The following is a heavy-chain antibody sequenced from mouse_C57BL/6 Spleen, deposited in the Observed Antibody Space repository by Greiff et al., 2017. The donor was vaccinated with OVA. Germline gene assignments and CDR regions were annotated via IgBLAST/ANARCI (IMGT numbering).Heavy chain of an antibody. CDR3: AREGDGYYSGFAY. V-gene: IGHV1-72*01. D-gene: IGHD2-3*01. CDR2: IDPNSGGT. J-gene: IGHJ3*01. CDR1: GYTFPSYW. Sequence: QVHVKQPGAELVKPGASVKLSCKASGYTFPSYWMHWVKQRPGRGLEWIGRIDPNSGGTKYNEKFKSKATLTVDKPSSPAYMQLSSLTSEDSAVYYCAREGDGYYSGFAYWGQGTLVTVSA.